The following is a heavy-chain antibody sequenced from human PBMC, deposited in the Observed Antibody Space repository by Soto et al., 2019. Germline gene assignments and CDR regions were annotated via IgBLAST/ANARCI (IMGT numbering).Heavy chain of an antibody. Sequence: QVQLVQSGAEVKKPGASVKVSCKASGYTFTSYYMHWVRQAPGQGLEWMGIINPSGRSTSYAQKLQGRVTMTRDTSTSTVYMELSSLRSEDTAVYYCARETYSSGRNYCYYYGMDVWGQGTTVTVSS. CDR1: GYTFTSYY. CDR2: INPSGRST. V-gene: IGHV1-46*04. J-gene: IGHJ6*02. CDR3: ARETYSSGRNYCYYYGMDV. D-gene: IGHD6-19*01.